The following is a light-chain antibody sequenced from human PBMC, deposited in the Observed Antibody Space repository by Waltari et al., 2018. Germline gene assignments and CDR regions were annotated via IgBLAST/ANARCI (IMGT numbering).Light chain of an antibody. Sequence: SALTQPASVSGSPGQSITIPCSGTSSDLGDLKHVSWYQQHPGKAPKLMIYEVSNRPSGVSNRFSGSKSGNTASLTISGLQADDESHYYCTSFTSSATWVFGGGTKVTVL. CDR1: SSDLGDLKH. CDR3: TSFTSSATWV. V-gene: IGLV2-14*01. CDR2: EVS. J-gene: IGLJ3*02.